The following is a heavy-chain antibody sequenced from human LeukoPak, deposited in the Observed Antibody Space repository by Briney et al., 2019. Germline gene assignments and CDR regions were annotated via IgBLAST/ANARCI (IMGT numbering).Heavy chain of an antibody. D-gene: IGHD2-15*01. CDR2: IHWDDDK. J-gene: IGHJ4*02. CDR3: AQVGSWDKEFDC. CDR1: GFSLNTSRLP. Sequence: SAPTLVKPTQTLTLTSTFSGFSLNTSRLPPGKIRQPPGNTLEWLAPIHWDDDKRYSPSLKSRLTITKDTSKNLVVLTMTNMDPVDTATYYCAQVGSWDKEFDCWGQGTLVTVCS. V-gene: IGHV2-5*02.